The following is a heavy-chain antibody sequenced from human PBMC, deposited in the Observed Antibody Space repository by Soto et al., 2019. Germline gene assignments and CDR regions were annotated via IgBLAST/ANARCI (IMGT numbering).Heavy chain of an antibody. CDR1: GFTFSSYA. CDR2: ISGSGGST. D-gene: IGHD2-15*01. J-gene: IGHJ4*02. Sequence: EVQLLESGGGLVQPGGSLRLSCEASGFTFSSYAMSWVRQAPGKGMEWVAAISGSGGSTYYADSVKGRFTISRENSKNTLYLQMNSLRAEDAAVYYCAKDLVGSNADYYDYWGQGTLVTVSS. V-gene: IGHV3-23*01. CDR3: AKDLVGSNADYYDY.